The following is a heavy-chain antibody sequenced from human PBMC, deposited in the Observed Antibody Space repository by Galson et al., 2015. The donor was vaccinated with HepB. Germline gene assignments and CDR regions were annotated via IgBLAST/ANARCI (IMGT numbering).Heavy chain of an antibody. CDR3: ARIPNAYYYYYGMDV. V-gene: IGHV2-26*01. CDR2: IFSNDEK. Sequence: PALVKPTQTLTLTCTVSGFSLSNARMGVSWIRQPPGKALEWLAHIFSNDEKSYSTSLKSRLTISKDTSKSQVVLTMTNMDPVDTATYYCARIPNAYYYYYGMDVWGQGTTVTVSS. CDR1: GFSLSNARMG. J-gene: IGHJ6*02. D-gene: IGHD4/OR15-4a*01.